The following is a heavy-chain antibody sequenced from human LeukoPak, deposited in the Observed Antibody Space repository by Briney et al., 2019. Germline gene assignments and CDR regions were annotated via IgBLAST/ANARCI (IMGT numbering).Heavy chain of an antibody. V-gene: IGHV4-39*01. CDR2: IYYSGST. D-gene: IGHD6-19*01. CDR1: GGSISSSSYY. CDR3: ARLVGTASYYFDY. J-gene: IGHJ4*02. Sequence: SETLSLTCTVSGGSISSSSYYWAWIRQPPGKGLEWIGSIYYSGSTYHNPPLKSRVTTSVDTSKNQFSLKLSSVTAADTAVYYCARLVGTASYYFDYWGQGTLVTVSS.